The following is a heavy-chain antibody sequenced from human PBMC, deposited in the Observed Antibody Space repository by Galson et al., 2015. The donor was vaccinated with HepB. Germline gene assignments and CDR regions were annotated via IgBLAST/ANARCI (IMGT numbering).Heavy chain of an antibody. J-gene: IGHJ4*02. V-gene: IGHV3-23*01. CDR1: GFTFSNYA. D-gene: IGHD3-16*01. CDR3: AKNFDWDRSFDY. Sequence: SLRLSCAASGFTFSNYAMSWVRQAPGKGLEWVSTIRGSGVSTYSADSPTGHFTISRGSSKNTLYLQMNTLRAEDTAIYYCAKNFDWDRSFDYCGQGSRGTVSS. CDR2: IRGSGVST.